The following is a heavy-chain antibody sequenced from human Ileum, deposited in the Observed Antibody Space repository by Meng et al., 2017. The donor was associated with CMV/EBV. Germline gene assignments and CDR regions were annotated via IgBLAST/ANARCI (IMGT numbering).Heavy chain of an antibody. D-gene: IGHD5-12*01. V-gene: IGHV4-34*01. CDR3: VTADHHAIKY. Sequence: QLQIPTWGSELFNPSETLSLPGSLGGSFSPYTWSWIRQAPGKGLEWIGEINQYGSTNFNPSVKSRVTISRDTSKNQFSLRLNSVTAADAAVYYCVTADHHAIKYWGQGTLVTVSS. CDR1: GSFSPYT. CDR2: INQYGST. J-gene: IGHJ4*02.